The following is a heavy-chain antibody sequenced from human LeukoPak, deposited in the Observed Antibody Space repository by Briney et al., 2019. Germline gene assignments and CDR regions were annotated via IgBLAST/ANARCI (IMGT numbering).Heavy chain of an antibody. J-gene: IGHJ5*02. CDR3: ARDLAAYYYDSSGYKGNIWFDP. CDR1: GFIVVSSNV. V-gene: IGHV3-21*01. CDR2: ISSSSSYI. Sequence: GGPLRLSCAVSGFIVVSSNVMSWVRQAPGKGLEWVSSISSSSSYIYYADSVKGRFTISRDNAKNSLYLQMNSLRAEDTAVYYCARDLAAYYYDSSGYKGNIWFDPWGQGTLVTVSS. D-gene: IGHD3-22*01.